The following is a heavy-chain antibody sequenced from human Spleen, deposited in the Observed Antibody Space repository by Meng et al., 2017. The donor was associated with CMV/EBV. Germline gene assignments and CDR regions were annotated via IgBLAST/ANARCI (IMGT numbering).Heavy chain of an antibody. CDR2: ISSSGATI. CDR3: AKGIGVVLDYYYGMDV. J-gene: IGHJ6*02. Sequence: GESLKISCAVSGFTFSDYYMTWIRQAPEKGLEWVSYISSSGATIYYADSVKGRFTISRDNTKNSLFLQMNSLRAEDTAVYYCAKGIGVVLDYYYGMDVWGQGTTVTVSS. D-gene: IGHD2-15*01. V-gene: IGHV3-11*04. CDR1: GFTFSDYY.